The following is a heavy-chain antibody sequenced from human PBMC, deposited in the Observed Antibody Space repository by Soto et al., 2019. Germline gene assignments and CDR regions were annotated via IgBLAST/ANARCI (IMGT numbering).Heavy chain of an antibody. Sequence: QVQLVQSGAEVKKPGSSVKVSCKASGGTFSSYAISWVRQAPGQGLEWMGGMNPNSGNTGYAQKFQGRVTMTRNTSISTAYMELSSLRSEDTAVYYCARGGAAAGPGGYWGQGTLVTVSS. V-gene: IGHV1-8*02. J-gene: IGHJ4*02. CDR2: MNPNSGNT. CDR1: GGTFSSYA. CDR3: ARGGAAAGPGGY. D-gene: IGHD6-13*01.